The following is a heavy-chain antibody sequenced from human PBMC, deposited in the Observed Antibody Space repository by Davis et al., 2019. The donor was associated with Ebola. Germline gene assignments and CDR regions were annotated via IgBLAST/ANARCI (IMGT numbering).Heavy chain of an antibody. CDR1: GGTFSSYA. V-gene: IGHV1-69*06. D-gene: IGHD3-3*01. CDR3: ARDYDFWSGYYEEEGFYGMDV. Sequence: AASVKVSCKASGGTFSSYAISWVRQAPGQGLEWMGGIIPIFGTANYAQKFQGRVTITADKSTSTAYMELSSLRSEDTAVYYCARDYDFWSGYYEEEGFYGMDVWGQGTLVTVSS. J-gene: IGHJ6*02. CDR2: IIPIFGTA.